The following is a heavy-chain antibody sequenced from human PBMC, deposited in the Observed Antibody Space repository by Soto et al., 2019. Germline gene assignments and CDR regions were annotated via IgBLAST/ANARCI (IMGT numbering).Heavy chain of an antibody. J-gene: IGHJ6*02. CDR3: ARMVYANYYYYGMDV. CDR2: IIPIFGTA. V-gene: IGHV1-69*12. CDR1: GGTFSSYA. Sequence: QVQLVQSGAEVKKPGSSVKVSCKASGGTFSSYAISWVRQAPGQGLEWMGGIIPIFGTANYAQKFQGRVTIXGDXSXITAYMELSSLRSEDTAVYYCARMVYANYYYYGMDVWGQGTTVTVSS. D-gene: IGHD2-8*01.